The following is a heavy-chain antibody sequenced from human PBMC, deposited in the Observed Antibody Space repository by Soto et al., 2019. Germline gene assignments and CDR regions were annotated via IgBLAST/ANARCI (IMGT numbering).Heavy chain of an antibody. D-gene: IGHD3-10*01. CDR2: ISGSGGST. J-gene: IGHJ4*02. CDR1: GFTFSSYA. CDR3: AKVFITMVRGVIPSPFDY. Sequence: GSLRLSCAASGFTFSSYAMSWVRQAPGKGLEWVSAISGSGGSTYYADSVKGRFTISRDNSKNTLYLQMNSLRAEDTAVYYCAKVFITMVRGVIPSPFDYWGQGTLVTVS. V-gene: IGHV3-23*01.